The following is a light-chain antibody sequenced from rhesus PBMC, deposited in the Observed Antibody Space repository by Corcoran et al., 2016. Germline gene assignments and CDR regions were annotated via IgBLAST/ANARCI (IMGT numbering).Light chain of an antibody. V-gene: IGKV3-17*03. J-gene: IGKJ1*01. CDR3: QQDYSWPPT. CDR2: DAS. CDR1: QSVNSR. Sequence: EIVMTQSPATLSLSPGERATLSCRASQSVNSRLAWYQQKPGQAPRFLIYDASTRATGIPDRFSGSGYGTEFTLTISSLEPEDVGVYYCQQDYSWPPTFGQGTKVEIK.